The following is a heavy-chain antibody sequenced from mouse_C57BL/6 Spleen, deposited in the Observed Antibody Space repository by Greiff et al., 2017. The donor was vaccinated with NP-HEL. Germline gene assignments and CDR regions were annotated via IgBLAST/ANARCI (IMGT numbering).Heavy chain of an antibody. V-gene: IGHV1-53*01. CDR3: SREGYYMLADY. J-gene: IGHJ2*01. CDR2: INPSNGGT. Sequence: QVQLQQPGTELVMPGASVKLSCKASGYTFTSYWMHWVKQRPGQGLEWIGNINPSNGGTNYNEKFKSKATLTVDQPSSTAYMQLSSLTSEEVAVYYCSREGYYMLADYWGQGTTLTVSS. D-gene: IGHD2-3*01. CDR1: GYTFTSYW.